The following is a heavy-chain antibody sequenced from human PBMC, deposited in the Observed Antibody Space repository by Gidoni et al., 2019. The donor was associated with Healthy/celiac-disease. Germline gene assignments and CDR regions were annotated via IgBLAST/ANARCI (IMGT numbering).Heavy chain of an antibody. CDR1: GGSISRSNW. D-gene: IGHD2-15*01. J-gene: IGHJ6*02. Sequence: QVQLQESGPGLVKPSGPLSLTCAVSGGSISRSNWWSWVRQPPGKGLEWIGEIYHSGSTNYNPSLKSRVTISVDKSKNQFSLKLSSVTAADTAVYYCARTRYGCSGGSCYFGTYYYYGMDVWGQGTTVTVSS. CDR3: ARTRYGCSGGSCYFGTYYYYGMDV. CDR2: IYHSGST. V-gene: IGHV4-4*02.